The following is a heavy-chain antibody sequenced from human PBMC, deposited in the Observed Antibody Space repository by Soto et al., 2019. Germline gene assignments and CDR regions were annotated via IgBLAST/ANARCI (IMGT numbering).Heavy chain of an antibody. CDR1: GFTLNNYA. D-gene: IGHD2-21*01. CDR3: AKDRGSILLFYSSMYV. J-gene: IGHJ6*02. CDR2: ISYDGSKK. Sequence: QVQLVESGGGVVQPGRSLRLSCAASGFTLNNYAMHWVRQAPGKGLEWVAVISYDGSKKYYGDSVKGRFTISRDNSKNTLKLQMNSLRGDDTAVYYCAKDRGSILLFYSSMYVWGQGTTVTVSS. V-gene: IGHV3-30*18.